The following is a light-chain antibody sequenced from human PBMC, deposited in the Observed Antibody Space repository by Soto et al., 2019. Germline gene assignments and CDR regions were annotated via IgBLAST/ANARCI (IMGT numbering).Light chain of an antibody. CDR2: GAS. J-gene: IGKJ1*01. CDR3: QQYTNWPSWT. CDR1: QTISND. Sequence: EVVMTQSPATVSVSPGEGVTLSCRASQTISNDLAWYQQKPGQAPRLLIYGASTRATGVPARFSGGGSGTEFTLTISSLQSEDFAVYYCQQYTNWPSWTFGQGTKVEIK. V-gene: IGKV3-15*01.